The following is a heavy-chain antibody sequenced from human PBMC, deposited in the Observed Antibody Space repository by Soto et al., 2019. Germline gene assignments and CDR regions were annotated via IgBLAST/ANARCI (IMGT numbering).Heavy chain of an antibody. CDR1: GYTFTSYA. D-gene: IGHD2-2*01. V-gene: IGHV1-3*01. CDR3: ARAFNCSSTSCHDY. CDR2: INAGNGNT. Sequence: ASVKVSCKASGYTFTSYAMHWVRQAPGQRLEWMGWINAGNGNTKYSQKFQGRDTITRDTSASTAYMELSSLRSEDTAVYYCARAFNCSSTSCHDYWGQGTLVTVSS. J-gene: IGHJ4*02.